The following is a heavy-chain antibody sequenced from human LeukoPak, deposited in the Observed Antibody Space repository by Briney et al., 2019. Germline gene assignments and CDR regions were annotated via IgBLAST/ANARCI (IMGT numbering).Heavy chain of an antibody. CDR1: GGSISSSSYY. Sequence: SETLSLTCTVSGGSISSSSYYWGWIRQPPGKGLEWIGSIYYSGSTYYNPSLKSRVTISVDTSKNQFSLKLSSVTAADTAVYYCARDRVAVAEYWGQGTLVTVSS. V-gene: IGHV4-39*07. D-gene: IGHD6-19*01. CDR2: IYYSGST. CDR3: ARDRVAVAEY. J-gene: IGHJ4*02.